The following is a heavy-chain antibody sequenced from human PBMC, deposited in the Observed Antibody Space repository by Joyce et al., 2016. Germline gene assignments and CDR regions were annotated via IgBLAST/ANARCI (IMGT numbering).Heavy chain of an antibody. CDR3: AKILTATYSSGWFLDY. CDR2: ISYDGIYK. Sequence: QVQLVESGGGVVQPGRSLRLSCAASGLTLSNYGVHWVRQAPGKGLEWVAVISYDGIYKYYADSVKGRFTISRDNSKNTVFLEMNSLRAEDTAVYYCAKILTATYSSGWFLDYWGQGTLVTLSS. CDR1: GLTLSNYG. V-gene: IGHV3-30*18. J-gene: IGHJ4*02. D-gene: IGHD6-25*01.